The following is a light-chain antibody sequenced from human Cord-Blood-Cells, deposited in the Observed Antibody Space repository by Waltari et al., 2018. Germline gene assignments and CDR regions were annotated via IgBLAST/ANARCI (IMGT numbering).Light chain of an antibody. J-gene: IGLJ2*01. CDR2: DVS. V-gene: IGLV2-14*01. Sequence: QAALSQPVSVSVYPGQPSTISSTGTSSDVGGYNYVPWYQQHPGKAPKLMIYDVSNRPSGVSNRFSGSKSGNTASLTISGLQAEDEADYYCSSYTSSRTLVFGGGTKLTVL. CDR3: SSYTSSRTLV. CDR1: SSDVGGYNY.